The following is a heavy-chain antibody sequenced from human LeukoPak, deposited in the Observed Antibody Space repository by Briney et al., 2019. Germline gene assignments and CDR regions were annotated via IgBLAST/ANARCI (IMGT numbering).Heavy chain of an antibody. V-gene: IGHV4-61*05. CDR1: GVSISSSNSY. CDR2: ISTSGTT. CDR3: ARGGGLTWDY. J-gene: IGHJ4*02. D-gene: IGHD3-16*01. Sequence: SETLSLTCTVSGVSISSSNSYWGWIRQPPGKGLEWIGRISTSGTTNYNPSLKSRVTMSVDTSKNQFSLKLSSVTAADTAVYYCARGGGLTWDYWGQGTLVTVSS.